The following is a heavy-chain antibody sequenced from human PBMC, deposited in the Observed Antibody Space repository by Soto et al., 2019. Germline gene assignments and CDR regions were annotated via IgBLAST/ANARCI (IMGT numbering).Heavy chain of an antibody. CDR3: ARGAPEYSSGWGHDWFDP. CDR2: INPSGGST. D-gene: IGHD6-19*01. V-gene: IGHV1-46*03. CDR1: GYTFTSYY. Sequence: ASVKVSCKASGYTFTSYYMHWVRQAPGQGLEWMGIINPSGGSTSYAQKFQGRVTMTRDTSTSTVYMELSSLRSEDTAVYYCARGAPEYSSGWGHDWFDPWGQGTLVTVS. J-gene: IGHJ5*02.